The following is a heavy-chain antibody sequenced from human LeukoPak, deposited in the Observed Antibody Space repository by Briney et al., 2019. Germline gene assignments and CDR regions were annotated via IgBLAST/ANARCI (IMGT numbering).Heavy chain of an antibody. CDR2: ISAYNGKS. CDR3: TRDLGNYDSWSGYSLCFDY. V-gene: IGHV1-18*01. J-gene: IGHJ4*02. Sequence: ASVKVSCKASGYSFTSFGISWVRQAPGQGPEWMGWISAYNGKSNYVQKFQDRVTMTADTSTSTAYMELRSLRSDDTAVYYCTRDLGNYDSWSGYSLCFDYWGQGTLVTVSS. CDR1: GYSFTSFG. D-gene: IGHD3-3*01.